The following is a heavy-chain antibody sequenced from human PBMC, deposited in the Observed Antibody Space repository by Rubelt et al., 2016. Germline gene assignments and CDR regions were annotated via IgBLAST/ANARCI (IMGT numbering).Heavy chain of an antibody. J-gene: IGHJ6*02. Sequence: RGNSDGSSTSYADSVKGRFTISRDNAKNSLYLQMNSLRAEDTAVYYCARGPYVAAAGRYYYYGMDVWGQGTTVTVSS. V-gene: IGHV3-74*01. CDR2: GNSDGSST. D-gene: IGHD6-13*01. CDR3: ARGPYVAAAGRYYYYGMDV.